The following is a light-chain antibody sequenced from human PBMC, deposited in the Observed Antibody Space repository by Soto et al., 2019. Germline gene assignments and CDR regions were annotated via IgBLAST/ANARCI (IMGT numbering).Light chain of an antibody. CDR3: QSYDSSLRVV. J-gene: IGLJ1*01. V-gene: IGLV1-40*01. Sequence: QPVLTQPPSVSGAPGQRVTISCTGSSSNIGAGYDVHWYQQLPGTAPKLLIYGNSNRPSGVPDRFSGSKSGTSASLAITGLQAEDEADYYCQSYDSSLRVVFGTGTKLTVL. CDR2: GNS. CDR1: SSNIGAGYD.